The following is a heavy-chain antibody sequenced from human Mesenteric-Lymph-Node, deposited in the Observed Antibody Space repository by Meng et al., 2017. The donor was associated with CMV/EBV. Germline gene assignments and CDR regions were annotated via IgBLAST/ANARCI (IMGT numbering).Heavy chain of an antibody. D-gene: IGHD2-15*01. J-gene: IGHJ4*02. CDR3: VRGGVVVSRPGDF. V-gene: IGHV3-74*01. CDR2: VSGDESAT. CDR1: GFTFSAYW. Sequence: AASGFTFSAYWMHWVRQAPGQGLVWVSRVSGDESATSYAGSVRGRFTISRDNAKNTVYLQMNSLRAEDTAVYFCVRGGVVVSRPGDFWGQGTLVTVSS.